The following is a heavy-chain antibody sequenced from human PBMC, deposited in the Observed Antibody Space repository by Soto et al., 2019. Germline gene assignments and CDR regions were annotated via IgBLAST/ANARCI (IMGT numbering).Heavy chain of an antibody. CDR3: AAVRGGTAMGDDAFDI. V-gene: IGHV1-58*01. D-gene: IGHD5-18*01. J-gene: IGHJ3*02. CDR2: IVVGSGNT. Sequence: SVKVSCKASGFTFTSSAVQWVRQARGQRLEWIGWIVVGSGNTNYAQKFQERVTITRDMFTSTAYMELSSLRSEDTAVYYCAAVRGGTAMGDDAFDIWGQGTMVTVSS. CDR1: GFTFTSSA.